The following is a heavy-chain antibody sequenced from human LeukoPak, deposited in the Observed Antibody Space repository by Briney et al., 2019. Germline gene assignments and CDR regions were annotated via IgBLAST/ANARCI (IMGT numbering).Heavy chain of an antibody. CDR1: GFTFSTYA. V-gene: IGHV3-23*01. D-gene: IGHD1-26*01. CDR2: SGTGGGT. CDR3: AKRIVGATTRYFGS. Sequence: GGSLRLFCGASGFTFSTYAMSWVRQAPGKGLEWVSTSGTGGGTYDADSVKGRFTISRDNSKNTLYPQMSSLRAEDTAVYYCAKRIVGATTRYFGSWGQGTLVTVSS. J-gene: IGHJ4*02.